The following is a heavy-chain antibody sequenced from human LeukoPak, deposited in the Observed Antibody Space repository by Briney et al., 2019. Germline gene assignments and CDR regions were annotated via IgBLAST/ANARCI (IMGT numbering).Heavy chain of an antibody. Sequence: SETLSLTCAVYGGSFSGYYWSWIRQPPGKGLEWIGEINHSGSTNYNPSLKSRVTISVDTSKNQFSLKLSSVTAADTAVYYCARGRVYGIVVVPSSFDYWGQGTLVTVSS. D-gene: IGHD2-2*01. CDR1: GGSFSGYY. CDR3: ARGRVYGIVVVPSSFDY. CDR2: INHSGST. J-gene: IGHJ4*02. V-gene: IGHV4-34*01.